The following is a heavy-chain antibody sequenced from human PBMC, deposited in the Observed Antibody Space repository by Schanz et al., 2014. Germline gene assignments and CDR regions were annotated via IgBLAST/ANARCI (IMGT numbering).Heavy chain of an antibody. CDR3: AREKRRTEVVLDH. V-gene: IGHV3-66*01. Sequence: EVQLAESGGSLVKPGGSLRLSCAASGFTFRNYKMIWVRQAPGKGLEWVAVIYSGGSTFYTDSVKGRFTISRDNAKNSLYLQMNSLRAEDTAVYYCAREKRRTEVVLDHWGQGTLVTVS. CDR1: GFTFRNYK. CDR2: IYSGGST. J-gene: IGHJ4*02.